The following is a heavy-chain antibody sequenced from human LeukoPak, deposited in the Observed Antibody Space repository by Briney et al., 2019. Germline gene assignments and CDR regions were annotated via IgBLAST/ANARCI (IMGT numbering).Heavy chain of an antibody. CDR1: GFTFSPYS. J-gene: IGHJ5*02. CDR3: ARNVLLWFGELREYWFDP. Sequence: GGSLRLSCVVSGFTFSPYSMNWVRQAPGKGLEWVAYISGRTSTIYYADSVYGRFTISRDNAKNSLYLQMNSLRAEDTAVYYCARNVLLWFGELREYWFDPWGQGTLVTVSS. V-gene: IGHV3-48*04. CDR2: ISGRTSTI. D-gene: IGHD3-10*01.